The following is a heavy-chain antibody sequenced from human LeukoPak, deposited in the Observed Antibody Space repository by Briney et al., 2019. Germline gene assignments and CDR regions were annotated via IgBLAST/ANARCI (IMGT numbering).Heavy chain of an antibody. CDR2: ISTSTTTI. Sequence: GGSLRLSCEASGFTFSSYSMNWVRQAPGKGLEWISYISTSTTTIYYANSVKGRFTISRDNAKNSLYLQMNSLRVEDTAVYYCARDYRRFDYWGQGTLVTVSS. CDR1: GFTFSSYS. J-gene: IGHJ4*02. V-gene: IGHV3-48*01. CDR3: ARDYRRFDY.